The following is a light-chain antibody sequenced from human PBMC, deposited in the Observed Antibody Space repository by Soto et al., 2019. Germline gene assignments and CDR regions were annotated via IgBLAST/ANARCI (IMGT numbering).Light chain of an antibody. CDR1: QSVSSSY. CDR3: HQYGSSPY. V-gene: IGKV3-20*01. Sequence: EIVLTQSPGTLSLSPGERATLSCRASQSVSSSYLAWYQQKSGQAPRLLLCGASSRATGIPDRFSGRGSVTHFTRTHSTLEPENFQVYYGHQYGSSPYFGRGSIVDIK. CDR2: GAS. J-gene: IGKJ3*01.